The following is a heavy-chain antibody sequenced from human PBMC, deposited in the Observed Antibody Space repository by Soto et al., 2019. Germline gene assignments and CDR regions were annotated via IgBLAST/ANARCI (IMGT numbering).Heavy chain of an antibody. Sequence: ASVKVSCKTSGYTFTDYYMHWVRHAPGQGLEWMGWINRNSGGPISAQKYQGRVTMTRHTSISTAYLELSRLRSDDTAVYYCARGGTTSLDYWGQGTQVTVSS. D-gene: IGHD1-1*01. CDR3: ARGGTTSLDY. V-gene: IGHV1-2*02. CDR1: GYTFTDYY. CDR2: INRNSGGP. J-gene: IGHJ4*02.